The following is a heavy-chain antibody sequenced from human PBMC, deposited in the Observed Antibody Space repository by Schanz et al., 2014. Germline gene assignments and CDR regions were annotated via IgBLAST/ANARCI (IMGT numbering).Heavy chain of an antibody. V-gene: IGHV3-23*04. CDR1: GFTFSAHA. CDR3: AKDRQNRVNSGGCYYGRDV. CDR2: ISGSGRDT. D-gene: IGHD1-26*01. Sequence: EVLLVDSGGGLVQPGGSLRLSCGASGFTFSAHAMSWVRQAPGKGPEWFSAISGSGRDTYYAASVKGRFTISRDNSKRALWGQMNSLRAEGTALYYRAKDRQNRVNSGGCYYGRDVWGQGTKVTVSS. J-gene: IGHJ6*02.